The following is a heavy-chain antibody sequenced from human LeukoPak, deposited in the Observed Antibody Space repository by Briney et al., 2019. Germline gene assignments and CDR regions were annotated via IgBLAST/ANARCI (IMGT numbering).Heavy chain of an antibody. D-gene: IGHD4-11*01. J-gene: IGHJ4*02. CDR3: AMITTPPGY. V-gene: IGHV3-30*04. CDR2: ISYDGSNK. Sequence: GGSLRLSCAAPGFTFSSYAMHWVRQAPGKGLEWVAVISYDGSNKYYADSVKGRFTISRDNSKNTLYLQMNSLRAEDTAVYYCAMITTPPGYWGQGTLVTVSS. CDR1: GFTFSSYA.